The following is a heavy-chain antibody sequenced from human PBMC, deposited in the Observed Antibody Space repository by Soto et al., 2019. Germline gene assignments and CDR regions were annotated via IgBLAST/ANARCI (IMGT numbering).Heavy chain of an antibody. Sequence: GASGKVSWKASGYTFTSYGISWVRQAPGQGLEWMGWISAYNGNTNYAQKLQGRVTMTTDTSTSTAYMELRSLRSDDTAVYYCARDRARIAAAGRGWFDPWGQGTLVTVS. V-gene: IGHV1-18*01. CDR3: ARDRARIAAAGRGWFDP. D-gene: IGHD6-13*01. CDR1: GYTFTSYG. CDR2: ISAYNGNT. J-gene: IGHJ5*02.